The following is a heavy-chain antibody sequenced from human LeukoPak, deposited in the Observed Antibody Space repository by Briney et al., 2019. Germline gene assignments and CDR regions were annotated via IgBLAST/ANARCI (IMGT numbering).Heavy chain of an antibody. CDR1: GGSISSSNDC. CDR3: TRRRAGRLYNWFDP. J-gene: IGHJ5*02. Sequence: SETLSLTCTVSGGSISSSNDCWEWIRQAPGRGLEWIASFYYGGSTYYNPSLKSRVTISADTSKNQVSLKLRSVTAADTALYYCTRRRAGRLYNWFDPWGQGTLVTVSS. V-gene: IGHV4-39*01. CDR2: FYYGGST. D-gene: IGHD1-1*01.